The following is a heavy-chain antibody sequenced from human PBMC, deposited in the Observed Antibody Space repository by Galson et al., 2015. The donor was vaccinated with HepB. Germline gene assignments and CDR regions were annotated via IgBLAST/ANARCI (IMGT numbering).Heavy chain of an antibody. J-gene: IGHJ3*02. D-gene: IGHD3-16*01. V-gene: IGHV5-51*03. Sequence: QSGAEVKKPGDSLKISCQGSAYIFSNYWIAWVRQMPGKGLQWMGIIYPGDSDTRYNPSFQGQVTISADKSVNTAYLQWSSLRASDTAIYYCAKSHESRRFDGFDIWGQGTKVTVSS. CDR2: IYPGDSDT. CDR3: AKSHESRRFDGFDI. CDR1: AYIFSNYW.